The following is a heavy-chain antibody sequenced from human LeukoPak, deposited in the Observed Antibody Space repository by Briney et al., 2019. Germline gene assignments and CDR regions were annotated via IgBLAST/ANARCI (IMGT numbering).Heavy chain of an antibody. CDR2: ISGSGGST. CDR1: GFTFSSYA. V-gene: IGHV3-23*01. Sequence: PGGSLRLSCAASGFTFSSYAMSWARQAPGKGLEWVSAISGSGGSTYYADSVKGRFTISRDNSKNTPYLQMNSLRAEDTAIYYCSKDTPFGGYWGQGALVTVSS. D-gene: IGHD3-16*01. CDR3: SKDTPFGGY. J-gene: IGHJ4*02.